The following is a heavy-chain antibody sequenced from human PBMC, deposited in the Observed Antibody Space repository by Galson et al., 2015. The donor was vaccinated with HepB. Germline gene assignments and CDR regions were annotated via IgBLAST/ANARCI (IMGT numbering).Heavy chain of an antibody. CDR3: ATWGRRYYDSSGYPFLGY. V-gene: IGHV3-30-3*01. Sequence: SLRLSRVASGFTFSSYAMHWVRQAPGEGREGVAVISYDGSNKYYADSVKGRFTISRDNSKNTLYLQMNSLRAEDTAVYYCATWGRRYYDSSGYPFLGYWGQGTLVTVSS. D-gene: IGHD3-22*01. CDR1: GFTFSSYA. J-gene: IGHJ4*02. CDR2: ISYDGSNK.